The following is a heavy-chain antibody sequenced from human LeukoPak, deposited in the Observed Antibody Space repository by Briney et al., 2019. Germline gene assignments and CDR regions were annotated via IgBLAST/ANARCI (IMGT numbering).Heavy chain of an antibody. J-gene: IGHJ3*02. D-gene: IGHD5-24*01. Sequence: ASVKVSCKASGGTFSSYAISWVRQAPGQGLEWMGRIIPIFGTANCAQKFQGRVTITTDESTSTAYMELSSLRSEDTAVYYCARVRDGYFYDAFDIWGQGTMVTVSS. CDR3: ARVRDGYFYDAFDI. V-gene: IGHV1-69*05. CDR1: GGTFSSYA. CDR2: IIPIFGTA.